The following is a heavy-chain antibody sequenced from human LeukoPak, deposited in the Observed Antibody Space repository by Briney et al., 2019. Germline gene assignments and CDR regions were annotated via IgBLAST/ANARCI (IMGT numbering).Heavy chain of an antibody. Sequence: PGRSLRLSCAASGFTFSSYGMHWVRHAPGKGLEWVAVISYDGSNKYYADSVKGRFTISRDNSKNTLYLQMNSLRAEDTAVYYCAKSRESDYYYGMDVWGKGTTVTVSS. V-gene: IGHV3-30*18. D-gene: IGHD3-10*01. J-gene: IGHJ6*04. CDR3: AKSRESDYYYGMDV. CDR2: ISYDGSNK. CDR1: GFTFSSYG.